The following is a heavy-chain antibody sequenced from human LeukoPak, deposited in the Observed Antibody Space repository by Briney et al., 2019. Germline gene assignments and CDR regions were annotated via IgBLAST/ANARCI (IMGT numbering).Heavy chain of an antibody. CDR2: ISSSSGYI. V-gene: IGHV3-21*01. CDR1: GFTFSSYS. CDR3: ARLRAFDI. Sequence: GGSLRLSCAASGFTFSSYSMNWVRQAPGKGLEWVSSISSSSGYIYYADSVKGRFTISRDNAKNSLYLQMNSLRAEDTAVYYCARLRAFDIWGQGTMVTVSS. D-gene: IGHD2-21*02. J-gene: IGHJ3*02.